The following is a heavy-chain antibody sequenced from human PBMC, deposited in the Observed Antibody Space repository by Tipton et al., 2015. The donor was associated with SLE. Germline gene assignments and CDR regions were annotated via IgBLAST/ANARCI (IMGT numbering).Heavy chain of an antibody. J-gene: IGHJ6*02. D-gene: IGHD2-8*01. CDR3: ARDNAIGGVGTVYYYYYGMGV. Sequence: TLSLTCTVSGASISTHYWSWIRKPPGKRLEWIGSLYHTGTSGYNPSLKSRVTISVDTSKRQFSLRLSSVTAADTAVYYCARDNAIGGVGTVYYYYYGMGVWGQGTTVTVSS. CDR1: GASISTHY. CDR2: LYHTGTS. V-gene: IGHV4-59*11.